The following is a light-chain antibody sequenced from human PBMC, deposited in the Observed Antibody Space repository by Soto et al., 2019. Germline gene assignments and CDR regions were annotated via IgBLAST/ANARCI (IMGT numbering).Light chain of an antibody. V-gene: IGKV3-15*01. CDR2: GAS. CDR3: QQKNNGPPYT. CDR1: QSVSSN. J-gene: IGKJ2*01. Sequence: EIVMTQSPATLSVSPGERATLSCRASQSVSSNLAWYQQKPGQAPRLLIYGASTRATGIPARFSGSGSGTEFTLTISSLQSEDFAVYYCQQKNNGPPYTFGQGTKLEI.